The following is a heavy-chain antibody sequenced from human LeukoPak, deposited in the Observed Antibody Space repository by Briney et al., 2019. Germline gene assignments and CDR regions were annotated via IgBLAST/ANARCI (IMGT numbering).Heavy chain of an antibody. V-gene: IGHV1-2*02. J-gene: IGHJ4*02. CDR2: INPDSGGT. D-gene: IGHD6-19*01. Sequence: ASVKVSCKASGYTFTGYYMHWMRQAPGQGLEWMGWINPDSGGTNYAQKFQGRVTMTRDTSISTAYMEVSRLRSDDTAVYYCAREGSGWYGNFDYWGQGTLVTVSS. CDR3: AREGSGWYGNFDY. CDR1: GYTFTGYY.